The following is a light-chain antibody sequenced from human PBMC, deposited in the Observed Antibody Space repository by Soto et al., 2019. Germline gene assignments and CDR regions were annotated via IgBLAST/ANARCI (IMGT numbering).Light chain of an antibody. Sequence: DIQLTQSPSFLSASVGDRVTITCRASQGISSYLAWYQQKPGKAPKLLIYAASTLQSGVPSRFSGSGSGTEFTLTISSLQPEDFATDYCQQLNSYPTLTFGGGTKVESK. J-gene: IGKJ4*01. CDR2: AAS. CDR1: QGISSY. CDR3: QQLNSYPTLT. V-gene: IGKV1-9*01.